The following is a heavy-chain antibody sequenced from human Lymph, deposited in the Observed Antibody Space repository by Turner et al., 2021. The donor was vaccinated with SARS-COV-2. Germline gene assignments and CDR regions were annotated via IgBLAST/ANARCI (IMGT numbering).Heavy chain of an antibody. D-gene: IGHD5-12*01. CDR3: AIRRWLRGPIDY. CDR2: ISYSGST. Sequence: QLQLQESGPGLVTPSATLSLTCTVSGGSISSSSYYWGWIRQPPGKGLEWIGSISYSGSTYYNPSLKSRVTISVDTSKNHFSLKLSSVTAADTALYYCAIRRWLRGPIDYWGQGTLVTVSS. V-gene: IGHV4-39*02. CDR1: GGSISSSSYY. J-gene: IGHJ4*02.